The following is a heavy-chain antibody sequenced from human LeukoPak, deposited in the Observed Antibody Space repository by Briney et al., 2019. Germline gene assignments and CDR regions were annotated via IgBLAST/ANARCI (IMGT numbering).Heavy chain of an antibody. J-gene: IGHJ3*02. CDR2: INTNTGNP. Sequence: GASVKVSCKASGYTFTSYAMNWVRQAPGQGLEWMGWINTNTGNPTYAQGFTGRFVFSLDTSVSTAYLQISSLKAEDTAVYYCARDLDIVATTDHGAFDIWGQGTMVTVSS. CDR1: GYTFTSYA. CDR3: ARDLDIVATTDHGAFDI. D-gene: IGHD5-12*01. V-gene: IGHV7-4-1*02.